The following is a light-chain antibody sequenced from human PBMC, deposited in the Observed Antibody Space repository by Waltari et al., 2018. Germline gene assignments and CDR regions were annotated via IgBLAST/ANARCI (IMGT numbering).Light chain of an antibody. CDR2: DAS. V-gene: IGKV3-11*01. CDR1: QSVSGY. CDR3: HQRSNWPIT. J-gene: IGKJ5*01. Sequence: EIVLTQSPATLSLSPGERATLSCSSSQSVSGYLAWYQQKPGQAPRLLIYDASNRATGIPARFSGSGSGTDFTLTISSLEPEDFAVYYCHQRSNWPITFGQGTRLEIK.